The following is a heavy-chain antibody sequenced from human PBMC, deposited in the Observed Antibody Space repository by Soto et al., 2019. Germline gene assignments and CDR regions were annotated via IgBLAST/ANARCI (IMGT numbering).Heavy chain of an antibody. J-gene: IGHJ3*02. V-gene: IGHV5-51*01. Sequence: PGESLKISCKGSGYSFTSYWIGWVRQMPGKGLEWMGIIYPGDSDTRYSPSFQGQVTISADKSISTAYLQWSSLKASDTAMYYCASQTNSSSWYQGAFDIWGQGTMVTVSS. CDR3: ASQTNSSSWYQGAFDI. D-gene: IGHD6-13*01. CDR2: IYPGDSDT. CDR1: GYSFTSYW.